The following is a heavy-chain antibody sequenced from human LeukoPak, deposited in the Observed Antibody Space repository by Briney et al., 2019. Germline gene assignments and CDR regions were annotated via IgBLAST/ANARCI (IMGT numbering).Heavy chain of an antibody. D-gene: IGHD1-26*01. CDR1: GDSIRSGNYY. CDR3: ARAIEVGAMTPFDY. CDR2: INTRGST. Sequence: SETLSLTCTVSGDSIRSGNYYWSWVRQPAGKGLEWIGRINTRGSTNYNPSLKSRVTISVDMSKNQFSLKLSSVTAADTALYYCARAIEVGAMTPFDYWGQGTLVTVSS. V-gene: IGHV4-61*02. J-gene: IGHJ4*02.